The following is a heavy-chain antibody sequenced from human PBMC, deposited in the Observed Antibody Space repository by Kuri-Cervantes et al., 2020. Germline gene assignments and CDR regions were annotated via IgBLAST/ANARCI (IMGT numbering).Heavy chain of an antibody. D-gene: IGHD4-11*01. Sequence: ETLSLTCAASGFTFSSYAMSWVRQAPGKGLEWVSAISGSGGSTYYADSVKGRFTISRDNSKNTLYLQMNSLGAEDTAVYYCARGVGYSNSGRFDPWGQGTLVTVSS. CDR3: ARGVGYSNSGRFDP. V-gene: IGHV3-23*01. CDR2: ISGSGGST. CDR1: GFTFSSYA. J-gene: IGHJ5*02.